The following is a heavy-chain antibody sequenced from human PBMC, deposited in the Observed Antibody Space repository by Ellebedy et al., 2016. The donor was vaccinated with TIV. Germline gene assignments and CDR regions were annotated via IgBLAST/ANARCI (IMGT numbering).Heavy chain of an antibody. CDR1: GESFSGYY. J-gene: IGHJ4*02. D-gene: IGHD2-15*01. CDR2: INHSGST. CDR3: ARGDCSGGSCYFYYFDY. Sequence: MPSETLSLTCAVYGESFSGYYWSWIRQPPGKGLEWIGEINHSGSTYYNPSLKSRVTISVDRSKNQFSLKLSSVTAADTAVYYCARGDCSGGSCYFYYFDYWGQGTLVTVSS. V-gene: IGHV4-34*01.